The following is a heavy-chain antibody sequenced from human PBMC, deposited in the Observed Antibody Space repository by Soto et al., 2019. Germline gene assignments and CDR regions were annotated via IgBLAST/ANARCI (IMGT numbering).Heavy chain of an antibody. Sequence: SVKVSCKASGGTFSSYAISWVRQAPGQGLEWMGGIIPIFGTANYAQKFQGRVTITADESTSTAYMELSSLRSEDTAVYYCARTQATTYCSGGSCYSDYYYGMDVWGQGTTVTVSS. CDR1: GGTFSSYA. J-gene: IGHJ6*02. CDR2: IIPIFGTA. D-gene: IGHD2-15*01. V-gene: IGHV1-69*13. CDR3: ARTQATTYCSGGSCYSDYYYGMDV.